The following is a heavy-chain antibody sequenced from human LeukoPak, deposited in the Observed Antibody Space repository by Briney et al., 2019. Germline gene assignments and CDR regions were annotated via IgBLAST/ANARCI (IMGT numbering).Heavy chain of an antibody. D-gene: IGHD7-27*01. CDR3: ARGIRSDWHILGNDYFYYYMDV. V-gene: IGHV3-53*01. Sequence: GGSLRLSCAASGFTVSGNYMSWVRLAPGKGLEWVSLISAANIAYYADSVKGRFTISRDNAKNSLYLQMNSLRAEDTAVYFCARGIRSDWHILGNDYFYYYMDVWGKGTTVTVSS. J-gene: IGHJ6*03. CDR1: GFTVSGNY. CDR2: ISAANIA.